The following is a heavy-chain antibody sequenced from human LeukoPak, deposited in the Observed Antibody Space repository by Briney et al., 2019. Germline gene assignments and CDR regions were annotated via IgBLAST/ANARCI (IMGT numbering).Heavy chain of an antibody. CDR2: ISGSGGNT. D-gene: IGHD4-17*01. CDR1: GFTFTSYA. J-gene: IGHJ4*02. Sequence: PGGSLRLSCAASGFTFTSYAMSWVRQAPGKGLEWVSAISGSGGNTYYADSVKGRFTIYRDTSKNTLYLQMNSLRAEDTAVYYCAREITVTSTTYFDYWGQGTLVTVSS. V-gene: IGHV3-23*01. CDR3: AREITVTSTTYFDY.